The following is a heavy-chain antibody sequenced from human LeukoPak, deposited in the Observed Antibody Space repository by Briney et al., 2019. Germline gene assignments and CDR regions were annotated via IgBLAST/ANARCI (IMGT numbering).Heavy chain of an antibody. CDR2: ISSSGSTI. D-gene: IGHD3-10*01. V-gene: IGHV3-48*03. Sequence: PGGSLRLSCAASGFTFSSYEMNRVRQAPGKGLEWVSYISSSGSTIYYADSVKGRFTISRDNAKNSLYLQMNSLRAEDTAVYYCARGHYGSGSYSVDYWGQGTLVTVSS. J-gene: IGHJ4*02. CDR1: GFTFSSYE. CDR3: ARGHYGSGSYSVDY.